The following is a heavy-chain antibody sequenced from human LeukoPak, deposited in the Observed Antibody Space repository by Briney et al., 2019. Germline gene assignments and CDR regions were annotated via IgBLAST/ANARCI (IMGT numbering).Heavy chain of an antibody. CDR3: ARDRVNDGGDY. D-gene: IGHD2-8*01. J-gene: IGHJ4*02. Sequence: ASVKVSCKASGYTFTGYYMHWVRQAPGQGLEWMGRINPNSGGTNYAQKFQGRVTMTRDTPISTAYMELSRLRSDDTAVYYCARDRVNDGGDYWGQGTLVTVSS. V-gene: IGHV1-2*06. CDR1: GYTFTGYY. CDR2: INPNSGGT.